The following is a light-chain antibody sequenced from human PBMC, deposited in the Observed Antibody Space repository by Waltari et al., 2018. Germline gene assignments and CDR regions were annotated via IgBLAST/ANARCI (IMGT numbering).Light chain of an antibody. Sequence: QSALTQAASVSGSPGQPITISFTGTSSDVGGHNYVSWYQQHPGKAPKLMIYGVSNRPSGVSNRFSGSKSGNTASLTISGLQAEDEADYYCNSYTSTNTRVFGGGTKLTVL. CDR2: GVS. CDR3: NSYTSTNTRV. CDR1: SSDVGGHNY. V-gene: IGLV2-14*03. J-gene: IGLJ3*02.